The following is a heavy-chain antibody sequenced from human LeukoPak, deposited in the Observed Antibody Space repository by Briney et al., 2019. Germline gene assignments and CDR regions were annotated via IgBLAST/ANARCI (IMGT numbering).Heavy chain of an antibody. Sequence: ASVKVSCKASGGTFSSYAISWVRQAPGQGLEWMGGIIPIFGTANYAQKFRGRVTITADESTSTAYMELSSLRSEDTAVYYCARGAPNYYDSSGYTYYFDYWGQGTLVTVSS. CDR3: ARGAPNYYDSSGYTYYFDY. J-gene: IGHJ4*02. V-gene: IGHV1-69*13. CDR1: GGTFSSYA. D-gene: IGHD3-22*01. CDR2: IIPIFGTA.